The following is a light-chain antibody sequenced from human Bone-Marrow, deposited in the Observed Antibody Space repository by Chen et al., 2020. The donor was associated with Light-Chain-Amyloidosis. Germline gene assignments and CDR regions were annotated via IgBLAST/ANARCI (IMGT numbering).Light chain of an antibody. Sequence: SYVLTQPSSGSVAPGKTATMACGGNNIGSTSVHWYQQTPGQAPLLVVYDDSDRPSGIPERLSGSNSGNTATLTISRVEAGDEADYYCQVWDRSSDRPVFGGGTKLTVL. CDR3: QVWDRSSDRPV. J-gene: IGLJ3*02. V-gene: IGLV3-21*03. CDR1: NIGSTS. CDR2: DDS.